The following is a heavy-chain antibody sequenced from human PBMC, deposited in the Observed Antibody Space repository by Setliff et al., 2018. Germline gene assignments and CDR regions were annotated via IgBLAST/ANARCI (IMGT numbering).Heavy chain of an antibody. CDR1: GYTFTRHG. J-gene: IGHJ6*03. Sequence: ASVKVSCKASGYTFTRHGISWVRQAPGQGLEWMGWISVYNGNPTYAQDFTGRFVFSLDTSVSKAYLQINSLEAEDSAVYYCGRASRFGTIVYRGDYYMDVWGKGTTVTVSS. CDR3: GRASRFGTIVYRGDYYMDV. D-gene: IGHD3-10*01. V-gene: IGHV7-4-1*02. CDR2: ISVYNGNP.